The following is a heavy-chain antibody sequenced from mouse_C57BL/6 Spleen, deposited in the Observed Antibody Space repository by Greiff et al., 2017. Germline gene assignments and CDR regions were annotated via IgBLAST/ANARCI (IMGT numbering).Heavy chain of an antibody. CDR2: IYPGDGDT. CDR1: GYAFSSSW. D-gene: IGHD2-5*01. CDR3: ARYYSNLYYAMDY. Sequence: VQLQQSGPELVKPGASVKISCKASGYAFSSSWMNWVKQRPGKGLEWIGRIYPGDGDTNYNGKFKGKATLTADKSSSTAYMQLSSLTSEDSAVYFCARYYSNLYYAMDYWGQGTSVTVSS. J-gene: IGHJ4*01. V-gene: IGHV1-82*01.